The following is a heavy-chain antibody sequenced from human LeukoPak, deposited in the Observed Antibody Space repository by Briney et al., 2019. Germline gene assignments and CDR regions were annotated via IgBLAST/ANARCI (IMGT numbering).Heavy chain of an antibody. CDR2: ITSSSSYI. CDR1: GFTFSSYN. CDR3: ARDVVFYYYDSSGYFGAFDI. D-gene: IGHD3-22*01. Sequence: GGSLRLSCAASGFTFSSYNMTWVRQAPGKGLEWVSSITSSSSYIHYADSVKGRFTISRDNAKNSLYLQMNSLRAEDTAVYYCARDVVFYYYDSSGYFGAFDIWGQGTMVTVSS. J-gene: IGHJ3*02. V-gene: IGHV3-21*01.